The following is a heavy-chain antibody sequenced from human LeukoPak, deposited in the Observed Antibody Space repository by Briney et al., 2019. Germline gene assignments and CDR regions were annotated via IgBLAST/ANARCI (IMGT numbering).Heavy chain of an antibody. Sequence: GGSLRLSCAASGFSFSTSPMSWVRQPPGKGLEWVSAMNNGPGATFYRDSVRGRFTISRDDSKSTLYLQMNSLRAEDTGTYYCAKTYYDLLDVWGQGTTVTVSS. D-gene: IGHD2/OR15-2a*01. CDR2: MNNGPGAT. CDR3: AKTYYDLLDV. V-gene: IGHV3-23*01. CDR1: GFSFSTSP. J-gene: IGHJ6*02.